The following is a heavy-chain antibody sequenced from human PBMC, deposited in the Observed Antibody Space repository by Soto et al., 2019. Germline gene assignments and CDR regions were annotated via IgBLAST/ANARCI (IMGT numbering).Heavy chain of an antibody. V-gene: IGHV4-39*01. CDR1: GGSMSRHY. CDR3: ARQARYYDILTGTPKGGYFDY. Sequence: SETLSLTCTVSGGSMSRHYWGWIRQPPGKGLEWIGSIYYSGSTYYNSSLMSRVTISVDRSKNQFSLKLSSVTAADTAVYYCARQARYYDILTGTPKGGYFDYWGQGTLVTVSS. CDR2: IYYSGST. J-gene: IGHJ4*02. D-gene: IGHD3-9*01.